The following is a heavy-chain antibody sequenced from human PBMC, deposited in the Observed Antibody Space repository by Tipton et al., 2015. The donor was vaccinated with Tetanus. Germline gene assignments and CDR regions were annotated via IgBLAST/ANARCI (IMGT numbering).Heavy chain of an antibody. Sequence: LRLSCTVSGGSVSSYYWTWFRQPPGKRLEWIGFVSSSGNSNYSPSLTGRVSMSLDTSKHRFSLKVNSVIAADTATYYCARWIGVIPVTGNDAFDVWGPGAMVTVSS. V-gene: IGHV4-4*07. D-gene: IGHD3-16*01. CDR1: GGSVSSYY. CDR2: VSSSGNS. CDR3: ARWIGVIPVTGNDAFDV. J-gene: IGHJ3*01.